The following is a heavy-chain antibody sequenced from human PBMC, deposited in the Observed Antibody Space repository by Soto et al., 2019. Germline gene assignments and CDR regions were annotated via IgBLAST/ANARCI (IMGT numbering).Heavy chain of an antibody. Sequence: QVQLVESGGGVVQPGRSLRLSCVASGFTFSTHGMHWVRQAPGKGLEWVAVISYDGSNKYYADSVKGRFTISRDNSKNTLYLQMNSLTTADTAVYFCAKGHDLARDQYYYGLDVWGQGTTVTVSS. CDR3: AKGHDLARDQYYYGLDV. J-gene: IGHJ6*02. V-gene: IGHV3-30*18. CDR1: GFTFSTHG. D-gene: IGHD3-16*01. CDR2: ISYDGSNK.